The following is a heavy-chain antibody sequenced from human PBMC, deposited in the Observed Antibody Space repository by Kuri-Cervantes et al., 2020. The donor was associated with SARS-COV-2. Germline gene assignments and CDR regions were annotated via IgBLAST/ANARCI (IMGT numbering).Heavy chain of an antibody. CDR3: ARNPHSLTSYYYYYMDV. Sequence: SVKVSCKASGGTFSSYTISWVRQAPGQGLEWMGGIIPIFGTANYAQKFQGRVTITADESTSTAYMELSSLRSEDTAVYYCARNPHSLTSYYYYYMDVWGKGTTVTVSS. D-gene: IGHD4/OR15-4a*01. CDR2: IIPIFGTA. J-gene: IGHJ6*03. V-gene: IGHV1-69*13. CDR1: GGTFSSYT.